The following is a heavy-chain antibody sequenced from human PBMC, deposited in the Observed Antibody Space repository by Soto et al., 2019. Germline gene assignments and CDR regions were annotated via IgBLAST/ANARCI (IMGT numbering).Heavy chain of an antibody. CDR1: GFTFSSYA. V-gene: IGHV3-23*01. CDR3: AKASGWFGEFDY. CDR2: ISGSGGST. Sequence: EVQLLESGGGLVQPGGSLRLSCAASGFTFSSYAMSWVRQAPGKGLEWVSAISGSGGSTYYADSVKGRFTIARDNSKNTLYLQMNSLRAEDTSVYYCAKASGWFGEFDYCGQGTLVTVSS. J-gene: IGHJ4*02. D-gene: IGHD3-10*01.